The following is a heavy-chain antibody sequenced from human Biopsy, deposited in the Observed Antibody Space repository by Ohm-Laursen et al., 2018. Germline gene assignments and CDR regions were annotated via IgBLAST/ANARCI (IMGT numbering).Heavy chain of an antibody. D-gene: IGHD4-11*01. J-gene: IGHJ6*02. CDR2: ISYTGYT. CDR1: GGSFTSHY. V-gene: IGHV4-59*11. CDR3: ARDSGILNYGNFKYYHYYGMDV. Sequence: SETLSLTWAVSGGSFTSHYWSWIRQPPGKGLEWIGHISYTGYTSYNASLKSRVTISVDTSRNHFSLRLSSLTAADTAVYYCARDSGILNYGNFKYYHYYGMDVWGQGAKVTVSS.